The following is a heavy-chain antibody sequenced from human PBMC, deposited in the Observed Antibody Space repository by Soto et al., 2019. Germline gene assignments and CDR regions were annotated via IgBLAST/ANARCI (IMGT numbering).Heavy chain of an antibody. V-gene: IGHV1-69*02. J-gene: IGHJ4*02. CDR2: INPILSMS. CDR1: GDTFTFYS. D-gene: IGHD3-10*01. CDR3: ASSYGSGSRAFDY. Sequence: QVQLVQSGAEVKKPGSSVRVSCKASGDTFTFYSINWVRQAPGLGLEWMGRINPILSMSNYAQRFQGRVTMTEDKPTSTAYMELSSLRSEDTAMYYCASSYGSGSRAFDYWGQGALVTVSS.